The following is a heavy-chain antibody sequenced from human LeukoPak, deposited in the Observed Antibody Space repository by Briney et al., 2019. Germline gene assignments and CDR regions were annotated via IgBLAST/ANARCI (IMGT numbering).Heavy chain of an antibody. CDR3: ARGIIYLDY. V-gene: IGHV3-53*04. CDR1: GFTXSXYA. J-gene: IGHJ4*02. CDR2: IYGDGTT. Sequence: GGSLRLSCVASGFTXSXYAMTXXRXXPGKGLEWVSLIYGDGTTDYADSVKGRFHISRHNSKNTLYLQMNSLRAEDTAVYYCARGIIYLDYWGQGTLVTVSS. D-gene: IGHD3-10*01.